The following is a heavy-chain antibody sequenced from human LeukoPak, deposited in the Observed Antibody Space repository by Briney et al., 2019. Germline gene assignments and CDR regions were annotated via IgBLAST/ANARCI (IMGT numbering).Heavy chain of an antibody. CDR3: AKVNYSSSGRGFEH. CDR1: GFTFSSDA. Sequence: GGSLRLSCAASGFTFSSDAMSWVRQAPGEGLEWVSAIIGSVGSTYNADSVKGRFTISRDNSKNTLYLQMNSLGAEDTDVYYCAKVNYSSSGRGFEHWGQGPLVPVSS. D-gene: IGHD3-10*01. V-gene: IGHV3-23*01. J-gene: IGHJ4*02. CDR2: IIGSVGST.